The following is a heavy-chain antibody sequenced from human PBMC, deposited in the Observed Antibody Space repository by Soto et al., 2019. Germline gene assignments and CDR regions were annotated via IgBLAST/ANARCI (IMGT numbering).Heavy chain of an antibody. CDR2: ISGSGGST. CDR3: AKASGWFGEFDY. D-gene: IGHD3-10*01. Sequence: EVQLLESGGGLVQPGGSLRPSCAASGFTFSSYAMSWVRQAPGKGLEWVSAISGSGGSTYYADSVKGRFTISRDKSKNTLYQQMNSLRAEDTAVYYCAKASGWFGEFDYWGQGTLVTVSS. CDR1: GFTFSSYA. V-gene: IGHV3-23*01. J-gene: IGHJ4*02.